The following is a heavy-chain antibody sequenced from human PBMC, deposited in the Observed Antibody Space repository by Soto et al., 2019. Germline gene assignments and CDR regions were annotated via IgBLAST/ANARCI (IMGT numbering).Heavy chain of an antibody. V-gene: IGHV3-15*07. CDR3: TTQGMATISYFDN. CDR2: VKRKTDGGTT. CDR1: GFSFNNAW. D-gene: IGHD5-12*01. J-gene: IGHJ4*02. Sequence: EVPLVESGGGLVKPGGSLRLSCAASGFSFNNAWMNWVRQAPGMRLEWVGRVKRKTDGGTTDYAAPVKGRFTISRDDSKNTLYLQMNSLKTEDTAVYYCTTQGMATISYFDNWGQGTLVTVSS.